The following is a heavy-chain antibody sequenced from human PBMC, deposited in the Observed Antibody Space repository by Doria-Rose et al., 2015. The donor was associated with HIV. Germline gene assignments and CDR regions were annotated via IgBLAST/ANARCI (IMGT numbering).Heavy chain of an antibody. D-gene: IGHD6-13*01. CDR2: IFSDDER. V-gene: IGHV2-26*01. Sequence: QVTLKESGPVLVKPTETLTLTCTVSGVSLSSPGMGVGWIRQPPGKALEWLANIFSDDERSYKTSLKSRLTISRGTSKSQVVLTMTDMDPVDTATYYCARIRSSRWYHKYYFDFWCQGTLVFVSA. CDR3: ARIRSSRWYHKYYFDF. J-gene: IGHJ4*02. CDR1: GVSLSSPGMG.